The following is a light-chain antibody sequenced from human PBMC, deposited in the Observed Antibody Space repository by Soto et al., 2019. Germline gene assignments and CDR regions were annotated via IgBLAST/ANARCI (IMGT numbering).Light chain of an antibody. CDR1: QNINTY. CDR3: QQRTDWPPLT. J-gene: IGKJ4*01. V-gene: IGKV3-11*01. Sequence: EIVLTQSPATLSLSPGESATLSCRASQNINTYLAWYQQKPGQPPRLLMFDASNRASGTPARFSGTGSGTDFNLTNSSLEPEDFGVYYCQQRTDWPPLTFGGGTNVQIK. CDR2: DAS.